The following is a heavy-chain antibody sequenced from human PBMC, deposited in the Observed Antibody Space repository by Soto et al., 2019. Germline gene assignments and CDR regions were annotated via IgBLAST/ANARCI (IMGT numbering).Heavy chain of an antibody. CDR3: ARDFGELGGGYWFDT. J-gene: IGHJ5*02. CDR2: VYHVGST. CDR1: GGAIDSGGYS. Sequence: PSETLSLTCDVSGGAIDSGGYSWSWIRQPPGKGPEWIGYVYHVGSTHYNPSLKSRVSISLDRSKNQISLRLTSVTPADTAVYYCARDFGELGGGYWFDTWGQGTLVTVSS. D-gene: IGHD3-10*01. V-gene: IGHV4-30-2*01.